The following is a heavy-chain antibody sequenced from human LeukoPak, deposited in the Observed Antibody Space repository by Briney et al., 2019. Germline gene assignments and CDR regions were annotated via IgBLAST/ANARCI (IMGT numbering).Heavy chain of an antibody. CDR3: ARDHGSAYYRAPRH. CDR2: INPSGGST. D-gene: IGHD3-10*01. Sequence: GASVKVSCKASGYIFTNYYMHWVRQAPGQGLEWMGTINPSGGSTTCAQKFQGRVTMTRDTSTSTAYMELSSLRSEDTAVYYCARDHGSAYYRAPRHWGQGTLVTVSS. V-gene: IGHV1-46*01. CDR1: GYIFTNYY. J-gene: IGHJ4*02.